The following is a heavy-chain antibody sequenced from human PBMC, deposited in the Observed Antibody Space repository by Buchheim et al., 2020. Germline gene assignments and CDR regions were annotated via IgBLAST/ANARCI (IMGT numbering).Heavy chain of an antibody. V-gene: IGHV7-4-1*02. D-gene: IGHD6-13*01. CDR3: ARGGQQLVPVYYYYMDV. CDR2: INTNTGNP. CDR1: GYTFTSYA. Sequence: QVQLVQSGSELKKPGASVKVSCKASGYTFTSYAMNWVRQAPGQGLEWMGWINTNTGNPTYAQGFTGRFVFSLATSVSTAYLQISSLKGKDTAVDYWARGGQQLVPVYYYYMDVWGKGTT. J-gene: IGHJ6*03.